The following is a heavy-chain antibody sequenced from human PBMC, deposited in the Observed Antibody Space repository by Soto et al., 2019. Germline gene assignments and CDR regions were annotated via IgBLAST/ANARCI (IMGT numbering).Heavy chain of an antibody. CDR2: IHYTGNI. CDR1: GASISSYF. Sequence: SETLSLTCSVSGASISSYFWSWIRQPPGKGLEWIAYIHYTGNINYNPSLKSRITISVDTSKNQFSLKVASVTAADTAVYYCARHENGGTYPLDNWGQGILVTVS. V-gene: IGHV4-59*08. D-gene: IGHD1-26*01. J-gene: IGHJ4*02. CDR3: ARHENGGTYPLDN.